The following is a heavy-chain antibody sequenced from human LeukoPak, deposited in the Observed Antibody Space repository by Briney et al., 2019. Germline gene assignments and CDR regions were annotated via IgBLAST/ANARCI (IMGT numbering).Heavy chain of an antibody. CDR2: IGTEADP. V-gene: IGHV3-13*05. J-gene: IGHJ2*01. CDR1: GFKFSNSD. Sequence: PGGSLRLFCAASGFKFSNSDMHWVRQSAGKGLEWVSTIGTEADPFYPGSVKGRFAISRDNAKDSLYLQMNSLRVEDTGVYYCATGERPPPYTTDAWYFALWGRGTLVTVSS. CDR3: ATGERPPPYTTDAWYFAL. D-gene: IGHD1-1*01.